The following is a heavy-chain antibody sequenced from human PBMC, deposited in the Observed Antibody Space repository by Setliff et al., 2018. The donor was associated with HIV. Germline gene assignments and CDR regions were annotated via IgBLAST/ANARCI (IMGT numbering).Heavy chain of an antibody. CDR1: GYTFNSYA. J-gene: IGHJ6*02. CDR2: IIPIFGTA. Sequence: SVKVSCKASGYTFNSYAISWVRQAPGQGLEWMGGIIPIFGTANYAQKFQGRVTITADESTSTAYMELSSLRSEDTAVYYCANLLVLRWEPHTRKKNGMDVWGQGTTVTVSS. V-gene: IGHV1-69*13. CDR3: ANLLVLRWEPHTRKKNGMDV. D-gene: IGHD1-26*01.